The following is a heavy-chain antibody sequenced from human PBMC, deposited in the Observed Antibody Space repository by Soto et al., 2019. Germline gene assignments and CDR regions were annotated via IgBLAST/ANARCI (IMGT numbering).Heavy chain of an antibody. J-gene: IGHJ6*02. CDR1: GYSFTSYW. D-gene: IGHD1-20*01. V-gene: IGHV5-51*01. Sequence: GESLKISCKGSGYSFTSYWIGWVRQMPGKGLEWMGITYPGDSDTRYSPSFQGQVTISADKSISTAYLQWSSLKASDTAMYYCARLITGTYYYYYGMDVWGQGTTVTVSS. CDR2: TYPGDSDT. CDR3: ARLITGTYYYYYGMDV.